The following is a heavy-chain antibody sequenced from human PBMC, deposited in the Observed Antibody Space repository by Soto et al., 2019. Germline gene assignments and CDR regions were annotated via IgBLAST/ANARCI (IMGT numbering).Heavy chain of an antibody. CDR3: ARELGYCSSTSCHYGMDV. D-gene: IGHD2-2*01. Sequence: SETLSLTCTVSGGSISSYYWSWIRQPPGKGLEWIGYIYYSGSTNYNPSIKSRVTISVDTSKNQFSLKLSSVTAADTAVYYCARELGYCSSTSCHYGMDVWGQGTTVTVSS. V-gene: IGHV4-59*01. CDR1: GGSISSYY. CDR2: IYYSGST. J-gene: IGHJ6*02.